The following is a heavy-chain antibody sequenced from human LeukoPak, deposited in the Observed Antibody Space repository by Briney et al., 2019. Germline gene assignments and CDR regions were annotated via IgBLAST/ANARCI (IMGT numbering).Heavy chain of an antibody. CDR2: INPNSGGT. J-gene: IGHJ4*02. Sequence: ASVKVSCKASGYTFTGYYMHWVRQAPGQGLEWMGWINPNSGGTNYAQKFQGRVTMTRDTSISTAHMELSRLRSDDTAVYYCARVRWGDDNRGIDYWGQGTLVTVSS. CDR3: ARVRWGDDNRGIDY. V-gene: IGHV1-2*02. CDR1: GYTFTGYY. D-gene: IGHD3-10*01.